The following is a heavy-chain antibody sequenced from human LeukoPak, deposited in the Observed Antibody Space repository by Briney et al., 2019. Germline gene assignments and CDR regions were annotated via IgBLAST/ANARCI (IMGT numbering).Heavy chain of an antibody. V-gene: IGHV3-23*01. Sequence: GGSLRLSCAASGFTFSSYAMSWVRQAPGKGLEWVSAISGSGGSTYYADSVKGRFTISRDNSKNTLYLQMNSLRAEDTAVYYCAKTSEPLTTATRYFDYWGQGTLVTVSS. CDR3: AKTSEPLTTATRYFDY. CDR1: GFTFSSYA. J-gene: IGHJ4*02. D-gene: IGHD4-17*01. CDR2: ISGSGGST.